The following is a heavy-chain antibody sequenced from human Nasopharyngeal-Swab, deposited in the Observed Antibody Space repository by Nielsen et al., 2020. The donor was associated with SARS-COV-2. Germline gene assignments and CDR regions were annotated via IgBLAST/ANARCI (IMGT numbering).Heavy chain of an antibody. D-gene: IGHD3-16*01. J-gene: IGHJ4*02. Sequence: GESLKISCAASGFTFSSYWMSWVRQAPGKGLEWVANIKQDGSEKYYVDSVKGRFTISRDNSKNTLYLQMNSLTAEDTAVYYCATQPPPDYVWGSLSHRDYWGQGTLVTVSS. CDR1: GFTFSSYW. CDR2: IKQDGSEK. CDR3: ATQPPPDYVWGSLSHRDY. V-gene: IGHV3-7*03.